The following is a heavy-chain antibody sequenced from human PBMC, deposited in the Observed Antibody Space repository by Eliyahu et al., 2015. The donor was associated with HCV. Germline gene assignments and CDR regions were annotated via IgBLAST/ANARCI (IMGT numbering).Heavy chain of an antibody. D-gene: IGHD3-9*01. CDR2: IKSKTDGGTT. CDR3: TTYRYYYDILTGYYTPGFDY. J-gene: IGHJ4*02. Sequence: EVQLVESGGGLVKPGGSLRLSCAAXGFTFSNAWXXWVRQXPGKGLEWVGXIKSKTDGGTTDYAAPVKGRFTISRDDSKNTLYLQMNSLKTEDTAVYYCTTYRYYYDILTGYYTPGFDYWGQGTLVTVSS. CDR1: GFTFSNAW. V-gene: IGHV3-15*01.